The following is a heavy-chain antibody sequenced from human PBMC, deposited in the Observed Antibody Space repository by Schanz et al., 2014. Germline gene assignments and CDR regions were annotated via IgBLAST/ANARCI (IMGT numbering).Heavy chain of an antibody. J-gene: IGHJ4*02. D-gene: IGHD6-19*01. V-gene: IGHV3-33*01. CDR1: GFTVSSDH. Sequence: VQLVESGGGFVQPGGSLGLSCVVSGFTVSSDHMSWFRQPAGKGLEWVAVIWNNGVTKYYADSVRGRFTISRDRFQNTLYLRMSSLRAEDTAVYYCAIIGVMVAVAGTRADYWGQGTLVTVSS. CDR3: AIIGVMVAVAGTRADY. CDR2: IWNNGVTK.